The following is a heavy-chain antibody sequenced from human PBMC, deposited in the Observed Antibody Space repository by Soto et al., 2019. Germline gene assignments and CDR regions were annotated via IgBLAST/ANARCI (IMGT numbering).Heavy chain of an antibody. V-gene: IGHV1-69*09. CDR2: INPLSGIP. CDR1: GGTFVRHV. D-gene: IGHD2-2*01. J-gene: IGHJ4*02. Sequence: QVQLVQSGAEVKKPESSVKVSCKTSGGTFVRHVMSWVRQAPGQGPEWMGKINPLSGIPNYAQKFQDRVTFTADTDSSTAYMELSSLRSDDMAVYYCATPACAATWCSPSHNLDHWGQGTLVTVSS. CDR3: ATPACAATWCSPSHNLDH.